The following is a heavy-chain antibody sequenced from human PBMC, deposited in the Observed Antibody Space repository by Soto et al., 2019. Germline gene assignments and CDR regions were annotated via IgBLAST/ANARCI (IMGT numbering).Heavy chain of an antibody. V-gene: IGHV4-59*08. CDR1: GGPMRNYY. CDR2: MGYDGYT. D-gene: IGHD3-10*01. Sequence: QVQLQESGPGLVKPSETLSLTCTISGGPMRNYYCSWFRQPPGQGLEWIGYMGYDGYTRYNPSLRRPVTISLDTSKHQYSLSLRSVTAADTALSFCARQGFGPLHGLVDVWAKGPRSPSP. CDR3: ARQGFGPLHGLVDV. J-gene: IGHJ6*02.